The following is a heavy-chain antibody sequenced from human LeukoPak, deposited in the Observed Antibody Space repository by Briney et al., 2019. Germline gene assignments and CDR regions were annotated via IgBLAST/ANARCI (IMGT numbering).Heavy chain of an antibody. J-gene: IGHJ4*02. CDR2: INPHSGGT. D-gene: IGHD2-8*01. Sequence: ASVKVSCKASGYSFTGYYMHWVRQAHGQGLEWMGWINPHSGGTSYAQKFQGRVTLTTDTSITTGYMELSRLRSDDTAVYYCARPYCTITACYLDSWGQGTLVNVSS. CDR3: ARPYCTITACYLDS. V-gene: IGHV1-2*02. CDR1: GYSFTGYY.